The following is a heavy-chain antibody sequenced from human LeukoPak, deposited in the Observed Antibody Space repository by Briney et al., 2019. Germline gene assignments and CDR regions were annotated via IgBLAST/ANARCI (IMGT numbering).Heavy chain of an antibody. CDR3: ARQETNWNYEDY. J-gene: IGHJ4*02. V-gene: IGHV3-11*01. Sequence: LSLTCTVSGGSISSGGYYWSWIRQAPGKGLEWVSYISSSGSTIYYADSVKGRFTISRDNAKNSLYLQMNSLRAEDTAVYYCARQETNWNYEDYWGQGTLVTVSS. CDR1: GGSISSGGYY. CDR2: ISSSGSTI. D-gene: IGHD1-7*01.